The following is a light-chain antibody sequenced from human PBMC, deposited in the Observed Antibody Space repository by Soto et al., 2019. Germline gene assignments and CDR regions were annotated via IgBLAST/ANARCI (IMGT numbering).Light chain of an antibody. CDR3: QRYDMAQLT. Sequence: DMQMTQPPSSLSAPLRERVTITCRASQGIGRSLAWYQHKPGHVPQLLNYAASTLQSGVPSRCIGSGSGTDVTLTISSLQPEDVATYYCQRYDMAQLTFGQGTKVDIK. J-gene: IGKJ1*01. CDR2: AAS. CDR1: QGIGRS. V-gene: IGKV1-27*01.